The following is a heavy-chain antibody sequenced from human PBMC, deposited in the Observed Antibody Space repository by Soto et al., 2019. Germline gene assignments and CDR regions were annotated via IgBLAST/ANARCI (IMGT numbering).Heavy chain of an antibody. CDR2: ISTYNGNT. CDR1: GYTFTTYD. CDR3: ARDPYHVLMVNDPNLYGMDV. V-gene: IGHV1-18*01. J-gene: IGHJ6*02. D-gene: IGHD2-8*01. Sequence: QVQLVQSGAEVKKPGASVKVSCKASGYTFTTYDISWVRQSPGQGLEWMGRISTYNGNTNYPQSLQGRLTMTTDTYTTTAYMELRSLRSDDTAVYYCARDPYHVLMVNDPNLYGMDVWGQGTTVTVSS.